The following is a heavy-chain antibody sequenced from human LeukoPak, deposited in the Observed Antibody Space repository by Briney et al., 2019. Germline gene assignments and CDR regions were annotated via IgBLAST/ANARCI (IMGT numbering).Heavy chain of an antibody. D-gene: IGHD3-3*01. J-gene: IGHJ4*02. Sequence: ASVKVSCKASGYFFTRYAMNWVRQAPGQGLEWLGWINTNTGKPTYAQGFIGRFVFSLDISASTAYLQISSLRAEDTAIYYCARLQYYDFWSGPPDYFDNWGQGTLVTVSS. CDR3: ARLQYYDFWSGPPDYFDN. CDR1: GYFFTRYA. CDR2: INTNTGKP. V-gene: IGHV7-4-1*02.